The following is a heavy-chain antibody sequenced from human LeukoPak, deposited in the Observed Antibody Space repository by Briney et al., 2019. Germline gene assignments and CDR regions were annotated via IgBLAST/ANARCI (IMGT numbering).Heavy chain of an antibody. D-gene: IGHD1-26*01. CDR2: IKQDGSEK. J-gene: IGHJ4*02. Sequence: PGGSLRLSCVASGFTFSIYWMTWVRQAPGKGLEWVANIKQDGSEKYYVDSVKGRFTISRDDAKNSLYLQMNSLRAEDTAVYYCARDRSRSLYWGQGTLVTVSS. CDR1: GFTFSIYW. V-gene: IGHV3-7*01. CDR3: ARDRSRSLY.